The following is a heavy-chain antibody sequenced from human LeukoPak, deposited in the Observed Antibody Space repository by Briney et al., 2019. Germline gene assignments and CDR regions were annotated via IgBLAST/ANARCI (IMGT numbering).Heavy chain of an antibody. J-gene: IGHJ3*02. CDR1: GGTFSSYA. CDR2: INPSGGST. V-gene: IGHV1-46*01. Sequence: ASVKVSCKASGGTFSSYAISWVRQAPGQGLEWMGIINPSGGSTSYAQKFQGRVTMTRDTSTSTVYMELSSLRSEDTAVYYCASTHIGTDAFDIWGQGTMVTVSS. D-gene: IGHD3-10*02. CDR3: ASTHIGTDAFDI.